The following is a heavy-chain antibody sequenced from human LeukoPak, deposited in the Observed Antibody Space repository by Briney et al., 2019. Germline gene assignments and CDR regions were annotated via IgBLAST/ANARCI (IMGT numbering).Heavy chain of an antibody. CDR2: IYYSGTT. Sequence: ETLSLTCTVSGGSIGSHYWSWFRQTPGERPEWIAFIYYSGTTNYNPSLKGRVTISIDSSKNQFSLKLSSVTAADTAIYYCARGTGFYDSSGHYYWGYFDSWGQGTLVPVSS. CDR3: ARGTGFYDSSGHYYWGYFDS. D-gene: IGHD3-22*01. CDR1: GGSIGSHY. V-gene: IGHV4-59*11. J-gene: IGHJ4*02.